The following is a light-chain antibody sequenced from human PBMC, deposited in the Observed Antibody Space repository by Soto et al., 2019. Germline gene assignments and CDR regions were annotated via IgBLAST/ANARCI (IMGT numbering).Light chain of an antibody. V-gene: IGKV1D-12*01. CDR1: QGISSW. CDR2: AAS. Sequence: DIQITQSPSSVSGDLGERVTITSRSSQGISSWLAWYQQKPGKAPKLLIYAASSLQSGVPSRFSGSGSGTDFTLTISSLQTEDFATYYCKQANSFPLTFGGGTKVDIK. CDR3: KQANSFPLT. J-gene: IGKJ4*01.